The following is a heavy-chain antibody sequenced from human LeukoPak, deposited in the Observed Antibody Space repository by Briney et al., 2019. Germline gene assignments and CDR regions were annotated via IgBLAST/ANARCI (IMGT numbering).Heavy chain of an antibody. D-gene: IGHD3-3*01. CDR1: GFTFSSYA. Sequence: GGSLRLSCAASGFTFSSYAMSWVRQAPGKGLERVSAISDSGRSTYYADSVKGRFTISRDNSKNTLYLQMNSLRAEDTAIYYCAKGGTSRNFWIGQIFGRGQGTLVTVSS. J-gene: IGHJ4*02. CDR2: ISDSGRST. V-gene: IGHV3-23*01. CDR3: AKGGTSRNFWIGQIFG.